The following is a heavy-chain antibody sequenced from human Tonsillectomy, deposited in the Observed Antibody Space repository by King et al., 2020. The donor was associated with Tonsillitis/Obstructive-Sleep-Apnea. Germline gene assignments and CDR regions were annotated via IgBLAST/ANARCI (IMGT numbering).Heavy chain of an antibody. D-gene: IGHD1-26*01. J-gene: IGHJ4*02. CDR3: ARGGATINY. CDR2: IYYSGST. Sequence: QLQESGPGLVKPSETLSLICTVSGGSISSYYWSWIRQPPGKGLEWIGYIYYSGSTNYNPSLKSRVTISVDTSKNQFSLKLSSVTAADTAVYYCARGGATINYWGQGTLVTVSS. V-gene: IGHV4-59*08. CDR1: GGSISSYY.